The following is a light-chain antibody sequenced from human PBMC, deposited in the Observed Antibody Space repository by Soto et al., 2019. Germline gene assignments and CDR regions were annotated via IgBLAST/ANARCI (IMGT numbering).Light chain of an antibody. CDR3: LQYSNLWT. Sequence: DIQMTQSPSTLSASVGDRVTITCRASQTITTWLAWYQQKPGKAPKFLIYKASSLESGVPSRFSGSGSGTEFTLTISSLQPDDFATYFCLQYSNLWTFGQGTRVEIK. J-gene: IGKJ1*01. V-gene: IGKV1-5*03. CDR2: KAS. CDR1: QTITTW.